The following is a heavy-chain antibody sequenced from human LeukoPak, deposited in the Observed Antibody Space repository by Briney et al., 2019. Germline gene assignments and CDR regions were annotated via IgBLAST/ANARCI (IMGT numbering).Heavy chain of an antibody. J-gene: IGHJ5*02. Sequence: SETLSLTCTVSGGSINSASYYWGWIRQSPGKGLEWIGAIYYSGVTFYNPSLKSRVTISVDTSKNQFSLKLTSVTAANTSIYYCVGRKSTTPNWFDPWGQGTLVTVSS. V-gene: IGHV4-39*01. CDR2: IYYSGVT. D-gene: IGHD1-1*01. CDR3: VGRKSTTPNWFDP. CDR1: GGSINSASYY.